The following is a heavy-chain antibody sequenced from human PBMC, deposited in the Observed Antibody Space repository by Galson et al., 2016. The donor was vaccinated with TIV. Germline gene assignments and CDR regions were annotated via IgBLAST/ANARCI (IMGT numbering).Heavy chain of an antibody. D-gene: IGHD2-21*02. J-gene: IGHJ6*02. Sequence: SLRLSCAASQFTFTSYSIHWVHQAPGKGLEWLSVLSSDGSNKFYADSVKGRFTLSRDKSKRTVFLQMDRLTPDDTAVYYCARDAVTYPSYYHLYGMDVWGQGTTVTVSS. CDR1: QFTFTSYS. CDR2: LSSDGSNK. V-gene: IGHV3-30*04. CDR3: ARDAVTYPSYYHLYGMDV.